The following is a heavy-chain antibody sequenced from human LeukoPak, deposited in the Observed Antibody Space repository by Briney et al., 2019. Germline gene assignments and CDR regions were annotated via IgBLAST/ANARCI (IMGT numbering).Heavy chain of an antibody. D-gene: IGHD2-2*01. CDR1: GGTFSSYA. CDR3: ASSRDCSSTSCSYLQH. V-gene: IGHV1-69*13. Sequence: SVKVSCKASGGTFSSYAISWVRQAPGQGLELMGGFIPIFGTANYAQKFQGRVKITADESTKTAYMELSSLRSEDTAVYYCASSRDCSSTSCSYLQHWGQGTLVTVSP. J-gene: IGHJ1*01. CDR2: FIPIFGTA.